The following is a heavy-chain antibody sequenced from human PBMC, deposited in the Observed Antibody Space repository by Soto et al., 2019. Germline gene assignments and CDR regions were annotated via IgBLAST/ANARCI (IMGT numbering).Heavy chain of an antibody. V-gene: IGHV4-31*03. CDR3: ARAPEPPSTFGGALPYFFDY. CDR2: IFYSGSF. D-gene: IGHD3-16*01. J-gene: IGHJ4*02. Sequence: SETLSLTCTVSGGSISSGTSYWSWIRQRPGKGLEWIGYIFYSGSFYYTPSLRGRVMILADTSKNQFTLRLSSVTAADTAVYYCARAPEPPSTFGGALPYFFDYWGQGALVPVSS. CDR1: GGSISSGTSY.